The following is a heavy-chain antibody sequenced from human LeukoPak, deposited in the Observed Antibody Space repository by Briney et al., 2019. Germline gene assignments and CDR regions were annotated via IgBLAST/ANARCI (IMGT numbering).Heavy chain of an antibody. CDR2: IRSDGSNE. V-gene: IGHV3-30*02. CDR3: AKGPGWDDEEKYFDH. Sequence: PGGSLRLSCAASGFVFSTYAMHWVRQAPGKGLEWVAFIRSDGSNEYYSDSVKGRFSISRDNSKDTLYLQIYSLRPEDTGDYCAKGPGWDDEEKYFDHWGQGTLVTVSS. CDR1: GFVFSTYA. J-gene: IGHJ4*02. D-gene: IGHD1-26*01.